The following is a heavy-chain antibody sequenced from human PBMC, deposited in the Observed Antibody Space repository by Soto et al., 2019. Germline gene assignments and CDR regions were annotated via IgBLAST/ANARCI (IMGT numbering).Heavy chain of an antibody. CDR2: IIPILGIA. D-gene: IGHD5-12*01. CDR1: GGTFSSYT. V-gene: IGHV1-69*02. J-gene: IGHJ4*02. CDR3: ARGYSGYANFDY. Sequence: QVQLVQSGAEVKKPGSSVKVSCKASGGTFSSYTISWVRQAPGQGLEWMGRIIPILGIANYAQKFQGRVTITADKSTSRAYMELRSLRSEDTAVYYCARGYSGYANFDYWGQGTLVTVSS.